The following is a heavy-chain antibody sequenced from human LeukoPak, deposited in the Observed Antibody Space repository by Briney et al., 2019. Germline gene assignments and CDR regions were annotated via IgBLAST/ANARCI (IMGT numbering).Heavy chain of an antibody. Sequence: ASVKVSCKASGYVFTNYYMHWVRQAPGQGLEWMGMINPRGGTTNDAEKFQGRLTMTRDMSTSTVYMELSSLRSEDTAVYYCARSRPDGAFDIWGQGTMVTVSS. CDR2: INPRGGTT. CDR3: ARSRPDGAFDI. J-gene: IGHJ3*02. V-gene: IGHV1-46*01. CDR1: GYVFTNYY.